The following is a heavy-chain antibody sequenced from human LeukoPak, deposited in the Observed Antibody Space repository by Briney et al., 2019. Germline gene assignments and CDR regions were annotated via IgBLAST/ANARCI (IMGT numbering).Heavy chain of an antibody. D-gene: IGHD3-22*01. Sequence: ASVKVSCKASGYTFTSYDINWVRQATGQGLEWMEWMNPNSGNTGYVQKFQGRVTITRNTSISTAYMELSSLRSEDTAVYYCARGHPDPWKYDSSGYSPGRYFDYWGQGTLVTVSS. V-gene: IGHV1-8*03. CDR3: ARGHPDPWKYDSSGYSPGRYFDY. J-gene: IGHJ4*02. CDR2: MNPNSGNT. CDR1: GYTFTSYD.